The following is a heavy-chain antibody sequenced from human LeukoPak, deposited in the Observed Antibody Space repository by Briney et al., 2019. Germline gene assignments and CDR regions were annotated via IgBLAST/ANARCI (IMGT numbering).Heavy chain of an antibody. CDR2: INHSGST. V-gene: IGHV4-34*01. D-gene: IGHD1-1*01. Sequence: SETLSLICAVYGGSFSGYYWSWIRQPPGKGLEWIGEINHSGSTNYNPSLKSRVTISVDTSKNQFSLKLSSVTAADTAVYYCARGVDDARAGTPPFDLWGRGTLVTVSS. CDR1: GGSFSGYY. CDR3: ARGVDDARAGTPPFDL. J-gene: IGHJ2*01.